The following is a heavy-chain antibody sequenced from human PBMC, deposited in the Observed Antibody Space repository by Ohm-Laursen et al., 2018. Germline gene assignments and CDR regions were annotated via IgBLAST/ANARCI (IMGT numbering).Heavy chain of an antibody. CDR1: GGSIISYY. J-gene: IGHJ4*02. CDR3: ARGGAFLDY. D-gene: IGHD1-26*01. Sequence: GTLSLTCIVSGGSIISYYWSWIRQPPGKGLEWIGYIYYSGITNYNPSLKSRITMSVDTSKNQFSLRLSSVTAADTAVYYCARGGAFLDYWGQGALATVS. V-gene: IGHV4-59*01. CDR2: IYYSGIT.